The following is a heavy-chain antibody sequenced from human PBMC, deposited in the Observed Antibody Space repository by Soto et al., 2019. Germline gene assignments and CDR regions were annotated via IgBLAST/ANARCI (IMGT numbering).Heavy chain of an antibody. CDR2: IYYSGST. V-gene: IGHV4-59*08. CDR3: AGTGIAAAGPTAEYFQH. CDR1: GGSISSYY. Sequence: PSETLSLTCTVSGGSISSYYWSWIRQPPGKGLEWIGYIYYSGSTNYNPSLKSRVTISVDTSKNQFSLKLSSVTAADTAVYYCAGTGIAAAGPTAEYFQHWGQGTLVTVSS. J-gene: IGHJ1*01. D-gene: IGHD6-13*01.